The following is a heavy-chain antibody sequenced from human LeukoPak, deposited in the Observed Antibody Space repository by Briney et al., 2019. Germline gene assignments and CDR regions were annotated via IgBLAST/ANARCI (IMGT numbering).Heavy chain of an antibody. D-gene: IGHD1-26*01. CDR2: ISAYNGNT. CDR1: GYTFTSYG. CDR3: ARDPDGVGATPPDY. J-gene: IGHJ4*02. V-gene: IGHV1-18*01. Sequence: GASVKVSCKASGYTFTSYGISWVRQAPGQGLEWMGWISAYNGNTNYAQKLQGRVTMTTDTSISTAYMELSRLRSDDTAVYYCARDPDGVGATPPDYWGQGTLVTVSS.